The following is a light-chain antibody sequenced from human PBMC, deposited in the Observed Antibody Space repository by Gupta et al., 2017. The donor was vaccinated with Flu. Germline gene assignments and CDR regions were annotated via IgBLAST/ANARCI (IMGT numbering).Light chain of an antibody. J-gene: IGKJ3*01. Sequence: DIVMTQSPLSLPVTPGEPASISCRSSQSLLHANGYNYLHWFLQKPGQSPQLLIYLGSNRASGVPDRFSGSGSGTHFTLKISRVEAEDVGVYYCMQTLQSPFTFGPGAKVDIK. CDR3: MQTLQSPFT. CDR2: LGS. CDR1: QSLLHANGYNY. V-gene: IGKV2-28*01.